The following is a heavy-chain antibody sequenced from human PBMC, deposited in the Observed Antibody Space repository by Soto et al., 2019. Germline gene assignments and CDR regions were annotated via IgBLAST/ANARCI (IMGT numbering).Heavy chain of an antibody. D-gene: IGHD6-13*01. J-gene: IGHJ5*02. CDR3: ARGAAGTGWFDP. V-gene: IGHV1-69*06. CDR1: GGTFSSYA. CDR2: IIPIFGTA. Sequence: PVKVSCKASGGTFSSYAISWVRQAPGQGLEWMGGIIPIFGTANYAQKFQGRVTITADKSTSTAYMELSSLRSEDTAVYYCARGAAGTGWFDPWGQGTLVTVSS.